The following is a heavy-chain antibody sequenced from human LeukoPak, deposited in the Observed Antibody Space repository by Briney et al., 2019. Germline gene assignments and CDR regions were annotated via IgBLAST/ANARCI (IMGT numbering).Heavy chain of an antibody. D-gene: IGHD2-21*01. CDR2: IGGPLHGPPET. CDR3: VKDAINGKSIYDAFDV. Sequence: GGSLRLSCAASGFTFSIFAMSWVRQAPGKGLEWVSTIGGPLHGPPETYYTDSVKGRFTISRDNSKNTVFLQMNSVKVDDTARYYCVKDAINGKSIYDAFDVWGQGTMVTVSP. J-gene: IGHJ3*01. V-gene: IGHV3-23*01. CDR1: GFTFSIFA.